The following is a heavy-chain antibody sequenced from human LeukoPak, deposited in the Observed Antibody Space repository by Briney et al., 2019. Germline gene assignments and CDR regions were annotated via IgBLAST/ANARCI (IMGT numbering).Heavy chain of an antibody. J-gene: IGHJ4*01. V-gene: IGHV4-39*01. CDR3: AGPLYYYFDY. CDR1: GGSISSSSYY. Sequence: SETLSLTCTVSGGSISSSSYYWGWIRQPPGKGLEWIGSIYYSGSTYYNPSLKSRVTISVDTSKNQFSLKLSSVTAADTAVYYCAGPLYYYFDYWGHGTLVTVSS. CDR2: IYYSGST. D-gene: IGHD2-8*01.